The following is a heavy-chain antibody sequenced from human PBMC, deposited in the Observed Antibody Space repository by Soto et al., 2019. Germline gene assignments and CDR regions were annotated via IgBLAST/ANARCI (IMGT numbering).Heavy chain of an antibody. CDR3: ARVLTGYSSSWYHAFDI. V-gene: IGHV3-7*01. J-gene: IGHJ3*02. CDR2: IKQDGSEK. Sequence: GGSLRLSCAASGFTFTSYWMSWVRQAPGKGLEWVANIKQDGSEKYYVDSVKGRFTISRDNAKNSLYLQMNSLRAEDTAVYYCARVLTGYSSSWYHAFDIWGQGTMVTVSS. D-gene: IGHD6-13*01. CDR1: GFTFTSYW.